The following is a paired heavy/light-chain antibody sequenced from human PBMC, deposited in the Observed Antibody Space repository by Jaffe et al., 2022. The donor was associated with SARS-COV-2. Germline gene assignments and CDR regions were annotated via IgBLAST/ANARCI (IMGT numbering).Light chain of an antibody. Sequence: DIQMTQSPSTLSASVGDRVTITCRASQSISSWLAWYQQKPGKAPNLLIYKASTLESGVPSRFSGTGSGTEFTLTISSLQPDDFATYYCQQYNSFSYTFGQGTKLEIK. CDR1: QSISSW. J-gene: IGKJ2*01. CDR2: KAS. CDR3: QQYNSFSYT. V-gene: IGKV1-5*03.
Heavy chain of an antibody. V-gene: IGHV4-34*01. J-gene: IGHJ4*02. CDR1: GGSFSTYY. CDR3: ARSYNWNYGGIDH. Sequence: QVQLQQWGAGLLKPSETLSLTCSVFGGSFSTYYWSWIRQPPGKGLEWIGEINYSGVTNYNSSLKSRVTISVDTPKNQFSLKLSSVTAADSAVYYCARSYNWNYGGIDHWGQGTLVTVSS. CDR2: INYSGVT. D-gene: IGHD1-7*01.